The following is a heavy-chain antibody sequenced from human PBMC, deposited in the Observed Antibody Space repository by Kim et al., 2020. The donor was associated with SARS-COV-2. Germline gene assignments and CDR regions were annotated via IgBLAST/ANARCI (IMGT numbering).Heavy chain of an antibody. CDR2: TYYRSKWYN. J-gene: IGHJ4*02. D-gene: IGHD6-13*01. CDR1: GDSVSSNSAA. Sequence: SQTLSLTCAISGDSVSSNSAAWNWIRQSPSRGLEWLGRTYYRSKWYNTYAVSVRSRITINPDTSKNQFSLQLNSVTPGDTAVYYCARDGDTSNWFFDYWGQGTLVTVSS. V-gene: IGHV6-1*01. CDR3: ARDGDTSNWFFDY.